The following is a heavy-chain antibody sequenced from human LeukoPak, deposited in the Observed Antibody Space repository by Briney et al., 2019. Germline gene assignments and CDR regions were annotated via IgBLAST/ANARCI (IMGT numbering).Heavy chain of an antibody. CDR3: ARGGSADFDY. D-gene: IGHD6-25*01. CDR2: IYYSGST. V-gene: IGHV4-59*01. Sequence: PSETLSPTCTVSGGSISSYYWSWIRQPPGKGLEWIGYIYYSGSTNYNPSLKSRVTISVDTSKNQFSLKLSSVTAADTAVYYCARGGSADFDYWGQGTLVTVSS. J-gene: IGHJ4*02. CDR1: GGSISSYY.